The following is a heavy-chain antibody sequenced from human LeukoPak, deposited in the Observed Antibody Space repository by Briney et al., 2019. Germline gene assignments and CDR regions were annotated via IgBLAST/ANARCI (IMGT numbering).Heavy chain of an antibody. Sequence: GASVKVSCKASGYTFTGYYMHWVRQAPGQGLEWMGWVNPHNGGTNYARKFQGWVTMTRDTSISTAYMELSRLRSDDTAVYYCAVAKSGISGTTVAFDMWGQGTMVTVSS. V-gene: IGHV1-2*04. J-gene: IGHJ3*02. CDR2: VNPHNGGT. D-gene: IGHD1-20*01. CDR3: AVAKSGISGTTVAFDM. CDR1: GYTFTGYY.